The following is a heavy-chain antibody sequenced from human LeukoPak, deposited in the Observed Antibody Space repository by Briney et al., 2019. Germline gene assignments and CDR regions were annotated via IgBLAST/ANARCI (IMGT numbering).Heavy chain of an antibody. CDR1: GYSFTSYW. CDR3: ATNPTVTTTFYFDY. V-gene: IGHV5-10-1*01. J-gene: IGHJ4*02. D-gene: IGHD4-17*01. CDR2: IDPSDSYT. Sequence: GESLRISCKGSGYSFTSYWISWVRQMPGKGLEWMGRIDPSDSYTNYSPSFQGHVTISADKSISTAYLQWSSLKASDTAMYYCATNPTVTTTFYFDYWGQGTLVTVPS.